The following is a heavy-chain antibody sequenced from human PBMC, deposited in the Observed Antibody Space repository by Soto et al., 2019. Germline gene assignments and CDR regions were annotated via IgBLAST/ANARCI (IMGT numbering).Heavy chain of an antibody. Sequence: SETLSLTCTVSGGSISSSSYYWGWIRQPPGNGLEWIGSLFYGGSTYYNPSLKSRVTISVDTSKNQFSLSLTSVTSADTAVYYCARRVSNNGNLDYWGQGTLVTVSS. CDR2: LFYGGST. J-gene: IGHJ4*02. CDR1: GGSISSSSYY. V-gene: IGHV4-39*01. CDR3: ARRVSNNGNLDY. D-gene: IGHD2-8*01.